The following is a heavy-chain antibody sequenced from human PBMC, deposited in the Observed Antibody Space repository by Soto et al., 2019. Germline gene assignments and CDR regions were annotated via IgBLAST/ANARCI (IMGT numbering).Heavy chain of an antibody. Sequence: EVQLVESGGGLVKPGGSLRLSCAASGFTFSSYSMNWVRQAPGKGLEWVSSISSSSSYIYYADSVKGRFTISRDNAKNSLYLQMKSLRAEDTGVYYCARKLGYCSGGSCYEKDYFDYWGQGTLVTVSS. J-gene: IGHJ4*02. V-gene: IGHV3-21*01. CDR1: GFTFSSYS. D-gene: IGHD2-15*01. CDR3: ARKLGYCSGGSCYEKDYFDY. CDR2: ISSSSSYI.